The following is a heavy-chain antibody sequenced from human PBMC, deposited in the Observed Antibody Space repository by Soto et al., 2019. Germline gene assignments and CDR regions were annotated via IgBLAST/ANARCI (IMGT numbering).Heavy chain of an antibody. CDR1: GFTFSSYG. CDR2: ISHDGSNK. D-gene: IGHD2-15*01. CDR3: AKGSWFGGDY. J-gene: IGHJ4*02. Sequence: QVQLVESGGGVVQPGRSLRLSCAASGFTFSSYGMHWVRQAPGKGLEWVSVISHDGSNKYYADSVKGRFTLSRDNSKKTLYLQMNSLGAEDTAEYYCAKGSWFGGDYWGQGTLVTVSS. V-gene: IGHV3-30*18.